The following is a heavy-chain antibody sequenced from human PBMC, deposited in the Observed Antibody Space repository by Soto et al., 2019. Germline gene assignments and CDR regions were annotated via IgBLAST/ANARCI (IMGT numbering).Heavy chain of an antibody. J-gene: IGHJ4*02. V-gene: IGHV1-46*01. CDR3: ARGDIDY. Sequence: ASVKVSCEASGYSFTNYYVQWVRQAPGQGLEWMGVVHPDGGHTTYAQRFQDRVTMTRDTFTSTIYMELSSLRSEDTAVYYCARGDIDYWGQGALVPVSS. CDR2: VHPDGGHT. CDR1: GYSFTNYY.